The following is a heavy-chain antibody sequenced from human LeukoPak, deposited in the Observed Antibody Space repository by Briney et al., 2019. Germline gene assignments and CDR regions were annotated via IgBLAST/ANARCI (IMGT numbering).Heavy chain of an antibody. CDR3: ARGNYCSGGSCYDGAFDY. CDR1: GYTFTSYY. D-gene: IGHD2-15*01. V-gene: IGHV1-46*01. CDR2: VNPSGGST. J-gene: IGHJ4*02. Sequence: ASVKVSCKASGYTFTSYYMHWVRQAPGRGLEWMGIVNPSGGSTSYAQKFQGRVTMTRDMSTSTAYMELRSLRSDDTAVYYCARGNYCSGGSCYDGAFDYWGQGTLVTVSS.